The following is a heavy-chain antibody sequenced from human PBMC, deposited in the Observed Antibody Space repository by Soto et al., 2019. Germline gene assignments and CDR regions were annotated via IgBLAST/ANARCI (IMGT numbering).Heavy chain of an antibody. V-gene: IGHV3-23*01. CDR3: ANSGYSYGAGGYYYGMDV. CDR1: GFTFSSYA. CDR2: ISGSGGST. D-gene: IGHD5-18*01. J-gene: IGHJ6*02. Sequence: EVQLLESGGGLVQPGGSLRLSCAASGFTFSSYAMSWVRQAPGKGLEWVSTISGSGGSTYYADSVKGRFTISRDNSKNTLYLQMNSLRAEDTAVYYWANSGYSYGAGGYYYGMDVWGQGTTVTVSS.